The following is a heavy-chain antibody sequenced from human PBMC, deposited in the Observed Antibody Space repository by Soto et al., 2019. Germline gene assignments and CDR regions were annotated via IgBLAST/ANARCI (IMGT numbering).Heavy chain of an antibody. CDR2: IYYSGST. J-gene: IGHJ4*02. Sequence: PGGSLRLSCAASGFTFSSYAMSWVRQAPGKGLEWIGSIYYSGSTYYNPSLKSRVTISVDTSKNQFSLKLSSVTAADTAVYYCAGQIAAAGTFVAYWGQGTLVTVSS. D-gene: IGHD6-13*01. CDR3: AGQIAAAGTFVAY. V-gene: IGHV4-59*05. CDR1: GFTFSSYA.